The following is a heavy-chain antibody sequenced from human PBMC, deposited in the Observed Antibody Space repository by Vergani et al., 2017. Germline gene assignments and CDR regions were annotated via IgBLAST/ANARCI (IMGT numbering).Heavy chain of an antibody. CDR1: GFSLSSGGMR. V-gene: IGHV2-70*04. CDR2: IDWDNTK. D-gene: IGHD3-22*01. Sequence: QVTLKESGPALVKPTQTLTLTCSLSGFSLSSGGMRVSWIRQPPGKALEWLAHIDWDNTKVYSSSLKSRLFISKDISKNEVVLTMTNMDPVDTATYYCARAADRTMTCHSKACWFDSWGQGILVTVSS. CDR3: ARAADRTMTCHSKACWFDS. J-gene: IGHJ5*01.